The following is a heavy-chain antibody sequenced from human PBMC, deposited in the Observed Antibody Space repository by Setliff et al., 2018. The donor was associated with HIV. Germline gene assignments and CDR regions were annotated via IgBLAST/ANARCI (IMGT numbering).Heavy chain of an antibody. Sequence: SETLSLTCAVYGGSFSGYYWSCIRQSPGKGLEWIGEINHSGSAYYNLSLQSRVTLSVDTSKNSFSLHLTSVTAADTAVYFCARARGPPLPVLDFWGPGTLVTVSS. V-gene: IGHV4-34*01. CDR3: ARARGPPLPVLDF. D-gene: IGHD3-10*01. CDR1: GGSFSGYY. CDR2: INHSGSA. J-gene: IGHJ4*02.